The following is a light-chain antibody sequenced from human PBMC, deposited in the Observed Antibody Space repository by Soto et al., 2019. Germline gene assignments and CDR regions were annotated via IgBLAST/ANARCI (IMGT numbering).Light chain of an antibody. Sequence: QSVLTQPPSVSGAPGQSVTISCTGSTSNIGAGYDVHWYQQLPGTAPKLLIYGNSNRPSGVPDRFSGSKSGTSASLAITGLQAEDESDYYCQSYDSSLSWVFGGGTKLTFL. J-gene: IGLJ3*02. CDR3: QSYDSSLSWV. CDR2: GNS. CDR1: TSNIGAGYD. V-gene: IGLV1-40*01.